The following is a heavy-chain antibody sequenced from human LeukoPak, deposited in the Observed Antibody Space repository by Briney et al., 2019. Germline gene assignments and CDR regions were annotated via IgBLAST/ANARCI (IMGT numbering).Heavy chain of an antibody. CDR3: ARDPHIAAAGTIFDY. D-gene: IGHD6-13*01. CDR1: GFTFSSCS. J-gene: IGHJ4*02. V-gene: IGHV3-48*02. CDR2: ISSSSSTI. Sequence: GGSLRLSCAVSGFTFSSCSMNWVRQAPGKGLEWVSYISSSSSTIYYADSVKGRFTISRDNAKNSLYLQMNSLRDEDSAVYYCARDPHIAAAGTIFDYWGQGTLVTVSS.